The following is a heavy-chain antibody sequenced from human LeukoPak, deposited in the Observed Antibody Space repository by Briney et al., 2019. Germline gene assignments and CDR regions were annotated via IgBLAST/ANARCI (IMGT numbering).Heavy chain of an antibody. J-gene: IGHJ5*01. D-gene: IGHD3-16*01. V-gene: IGHV4-31*03. CDR2: TYYSGST. Sequence: SETLSLTCTVSGGSISSGGYYWTWIRQHPGKGLEWIGYTYYSGSTYYNPSLKSRVTISVDTSKNQFSLKLSSVTAADTAVYYCASTASWGLFDSWGQGTLVTVSS. CDR1: GGSISSGGYY. CDR3: ASTASWGLFDS.